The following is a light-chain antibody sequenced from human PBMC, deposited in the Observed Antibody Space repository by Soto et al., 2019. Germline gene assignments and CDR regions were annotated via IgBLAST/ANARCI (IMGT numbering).Light chain of an antibody. V-gene: IGKV1-17*01. J-gene: IGKJ1*01. CDR3: RQHKNYPRK. CDR2: SAS. CDR1: QNIRND. Sequence: DTQMTQSPSSLSASVGDRVTITCRARQNIRNDLGWYQQKPGTAHKRLIHSASSFQSGVPSRFSGSGSGTEFTLTISRLHPEDIATYYCRQHKNYPRKFGQGTKVEIK.